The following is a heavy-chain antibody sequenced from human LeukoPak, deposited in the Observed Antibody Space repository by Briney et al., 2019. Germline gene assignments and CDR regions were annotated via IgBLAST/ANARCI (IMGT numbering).Heavy chain of an antibody. Sequence: PSETLSLSCTVSSDSISSSSYYWSWIRQPPGEGLEWIGEINHSGSTNYNPSLKSRVTISVDTSKNQFSLKLSSVTAADTAVYYCARLGRGYSYGQSGLDYWGQGTLVTVSS. CDR1: SDSISSSSYY. D-gene: IGHD5-18*01. CDR2: INHSGST. J-gene: IGHJ4*02. CDR3: ARLGRGYSYGQSGLDY. V-gene: IGHV4-39*07.